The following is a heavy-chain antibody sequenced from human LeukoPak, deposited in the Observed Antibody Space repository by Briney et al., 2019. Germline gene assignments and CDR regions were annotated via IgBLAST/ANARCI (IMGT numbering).Heavy chain of an antibody. D-gene: IGHD3-22*01. CDR3: ATYYYDSGGFHFHH. V-gene: IGHV3-64*01. Sequence: PGGSLRLSCAASGFTFRSYGMHWVRQAPGKGLEYVSAISGNGGRTYYANSVKGRFTISRDNSRNTLYLQMGSLRAEDMAVYYCATYYYDSGGFHFHHWGQGTLVTVSS. CDR2: ISGNGGRT. J-gene: IGHJ1*01. CDR1: GFTFRSYG.